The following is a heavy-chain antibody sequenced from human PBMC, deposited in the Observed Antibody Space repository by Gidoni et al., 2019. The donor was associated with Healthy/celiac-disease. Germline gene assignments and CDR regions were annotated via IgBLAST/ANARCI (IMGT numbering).Heavy chain of an antibody. J-gene: IGHJ5*02. V-gene: IGHV3-30*18. CDR3: AKDLVATGGFDP. Sequence: QVQLVESGGGVVQPGRSLRLSCAASGFTFSSYGMHWVRQAPGKGLEWVAVISYDGSNKYYADSVKGRFTISRDNSKNTLYLQMNSLRAEDTAVYYCAKDLVATGGFDPWGQGTLVTVSS. CDR1: GFTFSSYG. D-gene: IGHD5-12*01. CDR2: ISYDGSNK.